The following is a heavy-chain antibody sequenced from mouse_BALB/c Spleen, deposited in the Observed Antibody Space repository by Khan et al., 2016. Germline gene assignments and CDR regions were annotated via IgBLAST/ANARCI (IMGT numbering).Heavy chain of an antibody. CDR1: GYNFTNYW. D-gene: IGHD2-1*01. Sequence: QVQLKQSGAELVRPGTSVKMSCKAAGYNFTNYWIGWEKQRPGHGLEWIGDIYPGGDYTEYNEKFKGKATLTADTSSTTVYMQFSSLTSEDSAIYYSARRGGNYYYSMDYWGQGTSVTVSS. J-gene: IGHJ4*01. CDR3: ARRGGNYYYSMDY. CDR2: IYPGGDYT. V-gene: IGHV1-63*02.